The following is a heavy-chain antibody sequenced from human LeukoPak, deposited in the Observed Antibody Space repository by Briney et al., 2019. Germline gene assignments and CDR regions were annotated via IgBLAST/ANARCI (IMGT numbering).Heavy chain of an antibody. CDR3: ARAGGIAAAGRVDY. CDR2: IYYSGST. J-gene: IGHJ4*02. Sequence: SETLSLTCTVSGGSISSGDYYWSWIRQPPGKGLEWIGYIYYSGSTYYNPSLKSRVTISVDTSKNQFSLKLSSVTAADTAVYHCARAGGIAAAGRVDYWGQGTLVTVSS. V-gene: IGHV4-30-4*01. D-gene: IGHD6-13*01. CDR1: GGSISSGDYY.